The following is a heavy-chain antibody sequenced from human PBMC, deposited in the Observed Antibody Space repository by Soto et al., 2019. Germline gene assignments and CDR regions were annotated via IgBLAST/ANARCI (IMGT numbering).Heavy chain of an antibody. CDR1: GFTFSSYW. CDR2: INSDGSST. CDR3: ARVVISYDFWSGYYEFDP. Sequence: PGGSLRLSCAASGFTFSSYWMHWVRQAPGKGLVWVSRINSDGSSTSYADSVKGRFTISRDNAKNTLYLQMNSLRAEDTAVYYCARVVISYDFWSGYYEFDPWGQGTLVTVSS. J-gene: IGHJ5*02. V-gene: IGHV3-74*01. D-gene: IGHD3-3*01.